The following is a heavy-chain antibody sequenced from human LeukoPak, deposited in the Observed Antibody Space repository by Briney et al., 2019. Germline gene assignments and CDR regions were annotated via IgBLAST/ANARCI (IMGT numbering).Heavy chain of an antibody. CDR3: VGWGISGITNH. V-gene: IGHV3-7*01. D-gene: IGHD1-7*01. CDR1: GFTFSNAW. J-gene: IGHJ4*02. Sequence: PGGSLRLSCAASGFTFSNAWMSWVRQAPGKGLEWVANIKQDGSEKYYVDSVKGRFTTSRDKNSLFLQMNSVRAEDTAVYYCVGWGISGITNHWGQGTLVTVSS. CDR2: IKQDGSEK.